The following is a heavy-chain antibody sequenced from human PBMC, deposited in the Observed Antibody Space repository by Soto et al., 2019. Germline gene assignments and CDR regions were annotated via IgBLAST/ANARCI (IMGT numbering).Heavy chain of an antibody. CDR3: AKLGYCSGGSCREDRLWYFQH. V-gene: IGHV3-23*01. CDR1: GFTFSSYA. J-gene: IGHJ1*01. Sequence: GGSLRLSCAASGFTFSSYAMSWVRQAPGKGLEWVSAISGSGGSTYYADSVKGRFTISRDNSKNTLYLQMNSLRAEDTAVYYCAKLGYCSGGSCREDRLWYFQHWGQGTLVTVSS. D-gene: IGHD2-15*01. CDR2: ISGSGGST.